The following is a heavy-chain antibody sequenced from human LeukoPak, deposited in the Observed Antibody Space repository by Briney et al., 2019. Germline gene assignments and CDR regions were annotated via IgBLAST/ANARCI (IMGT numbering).Heavy chain of an antibody. CDR1: GFTFSSYG. CDR3: AKEYLWFGELDFDY. J-gene: IGHJ4*02. D-gene: IGHD3-10*01. Sequence: GGSLRLSCAASGFTFSSYGMHWVRQAPGKGLEWVAFIRYDGSNKYYADSVKGRFTISRDNSKNTLYLQMNSLRAEDTAVYYCAKEYLWFGELDFDYWGQGTLVTVSS. CDR2: IRYDGSNK. V-gene: IGHV3-30*02.